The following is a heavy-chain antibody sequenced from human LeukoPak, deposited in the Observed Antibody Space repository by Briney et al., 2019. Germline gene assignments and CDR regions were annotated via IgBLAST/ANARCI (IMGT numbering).Heavy chain of an antibody. CDR1: GYTFTSYY. Sequence: ASVKVSCKASGYTFTSYYMHWVRQAPGQGLEWMGIINPSGGSTSYAQKFQGRVTMTRDTSTSTVYMELSSLRSEDTAVYYCARDLTGGSYPPGAAFDIWGQGTMVTVSS. J-gene: IGHJ3*02. V-gene: IGHV1-46*01. CDR2: INPSGGST. CDR3: ARDLTGGSYPPGAAFDI. D-gene: IGHD1-26*01.